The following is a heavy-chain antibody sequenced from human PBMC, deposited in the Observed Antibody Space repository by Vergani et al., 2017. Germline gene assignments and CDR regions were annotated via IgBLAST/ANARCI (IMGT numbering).Heavy chain of an antibody. CDR3: AKDSYSSGSYDY. CDR2: ISWNSGSI. Sequence: VQLVESGGGLVKPGGSLRLSCAASGFTFDDYAMHWVRQAPGKGLEWVSGISWNSGSIGYADSVKGRFTISRDNAKKSLYLQMNSLRAEDTALYYCAKDSYSSGSYDYWGQGTLVTVSS. V-gene: IGHV3-9*01. CDR1: GFTFDDYA. D-gene: IGHD3-22*01. J-gene: IGHJ4*02.